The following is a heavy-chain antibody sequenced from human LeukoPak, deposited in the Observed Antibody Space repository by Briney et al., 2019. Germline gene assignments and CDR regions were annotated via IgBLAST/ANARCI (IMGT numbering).Heavy chain of an antibody. CDR1: GFTFDDHG. Sequence: GGSLRLSCAASGFTFDDHGMSWVRQAPGKGLEWVSGITWNGGRTGYADSVKGRFAISRDNAKNSLYLQMNSLRAEDTAVYYCAGGSSGSYYYFDYWGQGTLVTVSS. D-gene: IGHD1-26*01. V-gene: IGHV3-20*04. CDR3: AGGSSGSYYYFDY. CDR2: ITWNGGRT. J-gene: IGHJ4*02.